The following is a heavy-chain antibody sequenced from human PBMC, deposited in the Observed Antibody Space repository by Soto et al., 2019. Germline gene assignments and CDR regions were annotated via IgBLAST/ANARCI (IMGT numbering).Heavy chain of an antibody. D-gene: IGHD5-18*01. CDR1: GYNFIGQY. Sequence: ASVKGSCKASGYNFIGQYIHWVRQAPGQGLEWMGIINPSGGGTTYAQKFQGRVTMTRDTSTSTVYMALSSLRSDDTAIYFCARVMRSLLSITALDTWGQGTLVTVSS. CDR2: INPSGGGT. V-gene: IGHV1-46*01. CDR3: ARVMRSLLSITALDT. J-gene: IGHJ5*02.